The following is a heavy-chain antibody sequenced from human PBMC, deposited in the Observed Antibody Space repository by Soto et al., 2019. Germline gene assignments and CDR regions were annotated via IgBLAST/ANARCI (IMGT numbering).Heavy chain of an antibody. CDR2: ISYDGSNK. D-gene: IGHD5-18*01. J-gene: IGHJ4*02. V-gene: IGHV3-30*18. CDR3: AKEGYSYDPYYFDY. Sequence: HPVGSLRLSCAASGFIFSSYGMHWVRQAPGKGLEWVAVISYDGSNKYYADSVKGRFTISRDNSKNTLYLQMNSLRAEDTAVYYCAKEGYSYDPYYFDYWGQGTLVTVSS. CDR1: GFIFSSYG.